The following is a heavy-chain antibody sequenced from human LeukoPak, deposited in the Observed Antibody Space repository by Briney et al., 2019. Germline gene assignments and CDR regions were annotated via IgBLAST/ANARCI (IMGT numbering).Heavy chain of an antibody. D-gene: IGHD2-15*01. CDR2: IDHSGST. V-gene: IGHV4-34*01. Sequence: SETLSLTCAVYGGSFSGYYWSWIRQPPGEGLEWIGEIDHSGSTNYNPSLKSRVTISVDTSKNQFSLKLSSVTAADTAVYYCARGPVVVAATPSYYYGLDVRGQGTTVTVSS. CDR1: GGSFSGYY. CDR3: ARGPVVVAATPSYYYGLDV. J-gene: IGHJ6*02.